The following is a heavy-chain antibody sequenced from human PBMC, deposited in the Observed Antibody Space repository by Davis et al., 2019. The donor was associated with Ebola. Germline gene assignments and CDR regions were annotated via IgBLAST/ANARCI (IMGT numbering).Heavy chain of an antibody. CDR1: GFTFTGFW. V-gene: IGHV3-21*01. J-gene: IGHJ4*02. Sequence: GESLKISCAASGFTFTGFWMSWVRQAPGKGLEWVSSITSSSSYMYYADSLKGRFTISRDNAKNSLYLQMNSLRVEDTAVYYCATAGGADLDDYWGQGTLVTVSS. CDR2: ITSSSSYM. D-gene: IGHD3-3*01. CDR3: ATAGGADLDDY.